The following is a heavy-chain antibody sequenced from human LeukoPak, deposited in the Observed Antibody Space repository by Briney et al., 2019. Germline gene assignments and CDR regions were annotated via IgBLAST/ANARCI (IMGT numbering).Heavy chain of an antibody. CDR1: GFIVGEYG. CDR2: ISRSGATT. Sequence: GDSLRLSCSGSGFIVGEYGMSWVRHPPGKGLQWVSGISRSGATTGYADSVKGRFTISRDNAKNFVYLQMDRLRAEDTALYYCARIDPVGRTWGQGTLVIVSA. J-gene: IGHJ4*02. V-gene: IGHV3-20*04. CDR3: ARIDPVGRT. D-gene: IGHD1-26*01.